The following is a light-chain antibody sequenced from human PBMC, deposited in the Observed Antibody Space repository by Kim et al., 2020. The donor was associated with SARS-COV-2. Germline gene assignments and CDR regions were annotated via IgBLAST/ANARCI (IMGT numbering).Light chain of an antibody. V-gene: IGKV3-11*01. J-gene: IGKJ5*01. CDR3: KQRNFRPIT. Sequence: LSREDTATPSCRASESTSTYLAWNKQKPAKPPRLLTKDTLNGATGIPARLGGSGSGTDFTLTISSLGPEDFAVNYCKQRNFRPITFGQGTRMEIK. CDR2: DTL. CDR1: ESTSTY.